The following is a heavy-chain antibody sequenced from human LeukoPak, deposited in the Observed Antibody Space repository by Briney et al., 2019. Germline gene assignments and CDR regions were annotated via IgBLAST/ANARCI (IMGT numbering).Heavy chain of an antibody. CDR2: ISAYNGNT. Sequence: GASVKVSCKASGYTFTSYGISWVRQAPGQGLEWMGWISAYNGNTNYAQKLQGRVTMTTDTSTSTAYMELRSLRSDDTAVYYCARVKVEYYDFWSGYYDPDHDAFDIWGQGTMVTVSS. J-gene: IGHJ3*02. V-gene: IGHV1-18*01. D-gene: IGHD3-3*01. CDR1: GYTFTSYG. CDR3: ARVKVEYYDFWSGYYDPDHDAFDI.